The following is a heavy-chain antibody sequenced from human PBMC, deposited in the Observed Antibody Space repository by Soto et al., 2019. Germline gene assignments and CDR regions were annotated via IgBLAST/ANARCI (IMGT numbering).Heavy chain of an antibody. CDR2: IIPIFGTA. D-gene: IGHD2-2*01. Sequence: QVQLVQSGAEVKKPGSSVKVSCKASGGTFSTSGINWVRQAPGQGLEWMGVIIPIFGTANYAQKFQGRVTITADESKSTAYMELSSLKSEDTAVYFCARERRGSYCSSTSCFFDYWGQGTLVTVSS. J-gene: IGHJ4*02. CDR3: ARERRGSYCSSTSCFFDY. V-gene: IGHV1-69*01. CDR1: GGTFSTSG.